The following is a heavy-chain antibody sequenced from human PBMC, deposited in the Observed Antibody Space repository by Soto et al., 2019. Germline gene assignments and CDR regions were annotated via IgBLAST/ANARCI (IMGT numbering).Heavy chain of an antibody. CDR3: ARAVAMRPPLYYNYMDV. Sequence: QVQLQESGPGLVKPSQTLSLTCTVSGGSISSGGYYWSWIRQHPGKGLEWIGYIYCSGSTYYNPSLTCRVTISVDTSTNQFTLKLSSVTAADTAVYYCARAVAMRPPLYYNYMDVWGKGTTVTVTS. J-gene: IGHJ6*03. CDR1: GGSISSGGYY. CDR2: IYCSGST. D-gene: IGHD2-2*01. V-gene: IGHV4-31*03.